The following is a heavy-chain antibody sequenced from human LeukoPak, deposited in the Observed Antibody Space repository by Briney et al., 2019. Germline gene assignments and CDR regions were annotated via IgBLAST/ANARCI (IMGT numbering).Heavy chain of an antibody. D-gene: IGHD3-10*01. V-gene: IGHV3-23*01. Sequence: PGGSLRLSCAASGFSVSSNYMSWIRQAPGKGLEWISVISGSGGSTYYADSVKGRFTISRDNSKNTLYLQMNSLRAEDTAVYYCAKAIYGSGTYLFDYWGQGTLVTVSS. CDR1: GFSVSSNY. J-gene: IGHJ4*02. CDR3: AKAIYGSGTYLFDY. CDR2: ISGSGGST.